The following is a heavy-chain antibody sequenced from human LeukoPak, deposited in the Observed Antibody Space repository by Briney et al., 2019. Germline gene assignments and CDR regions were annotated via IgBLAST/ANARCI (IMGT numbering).Heavy chain of an antibody. Sequence: GGSLRLSCAASGFTFSSYSMNWVRQAPGKGLEWVSSISSSSSYIYYADSVKGRFTISRDNPKNSLYLQMNSLRAEDTAVYYCARDPVFPRNDAFDIWGQGTMVTVSS. J-gene: IGHJ3*02. CDR2: ISSSSSYI. V-gene: IGHV3-21*01. CDR1: GFTFSSYS. CDR3: ARDPVFPRNDAFDI.